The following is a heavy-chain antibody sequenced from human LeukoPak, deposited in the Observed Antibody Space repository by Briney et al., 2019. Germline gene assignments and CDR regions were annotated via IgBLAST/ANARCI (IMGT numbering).Heavy chain of an antibody. CDR2: IYYSGST. CDR3: ARIKFIGGLIEEYFFDY. CDR1: GGSINNYY. J-gene: IGHJ4*02. V-gene: IGHV4-59*01. D-gene: IGHD3-16*02. Sequence: SETLSLTCTVSGGSINNYYWSWIRQPPGKGLEGIGYIYYSGSTKYNPSLKSRVIISVDTSKNQFSLNLGSVTAADTAVYYCARIKFIGGLIEEYFFDYWGQGTLVTVSS.